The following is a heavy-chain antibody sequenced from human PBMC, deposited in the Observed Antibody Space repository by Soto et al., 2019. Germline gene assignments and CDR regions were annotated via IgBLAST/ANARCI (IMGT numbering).Heavy chain of an antibody. Sequence: SVKVSCKASGGTFSSYAISWVRQAPGQGLEWMGGIIPIFGTANYAQKFQGRVTITADESTSTAYMELNSLRAEDTAVYYCARAAYYYYGMDVWGQGTTVTVSS. CDR1: GGTFSSYA. CDR2: IIPIFGTA. CDR3: ARAAYYYYGMDV. V-gene: IGHV1-69*13. J-gene: IGHJ6*02.